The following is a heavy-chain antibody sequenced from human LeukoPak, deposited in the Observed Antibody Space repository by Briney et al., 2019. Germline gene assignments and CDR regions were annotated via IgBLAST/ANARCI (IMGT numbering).Heavy chain of an antibody. CDR2: IIPIFGTS. Sequence: SVPVSCKASGGTFSSYAYNWVRQPPGQGLEWVGGIIPIFGTSNYPQKFQGRLTITADESTNTAYMELSSLRAEDTAVYYCARLDYGDFEHYYMDVWGKGTTVTVSS. D-gene: IGHD4-17*01. V-gene: IGHV1-69*13. CDR3: ARLDYGDFEHYYMDV. CDR1: GGTFSSYA. J-gene: IGHJ6*03.